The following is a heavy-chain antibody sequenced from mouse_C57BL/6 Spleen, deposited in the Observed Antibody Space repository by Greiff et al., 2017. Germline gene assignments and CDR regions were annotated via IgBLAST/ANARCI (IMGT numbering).Heavy chain of an antibody. D-gene: IGHD1-1*01. CDR1: GYTFTNYW. V-gene: IGHV1-63*01. Sequence: VQLQESGAELVRPGTSVKMSCKASGYTFTNYWIGWAKQRPGHGLEWIGDIYPGGGYTNYNEKFKGKATLTADKSSSTAYMQFSSLTSEDSAIYYCARYDYGSSPDYWGQGTTLTVSS. CDR3: ARYDYGSSPDY. CDR2: IYPGGGYT. J-gene: IGHJ2*01.